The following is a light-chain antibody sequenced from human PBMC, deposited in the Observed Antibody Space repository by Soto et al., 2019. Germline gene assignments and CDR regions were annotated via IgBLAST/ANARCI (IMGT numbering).Light chain of an antibody. Sequence: DIQMTQSPPTLSASVGDRVIITCRASQSISSWLAWYQQKPGKAPDLLIYRASTLKTGIPSRFSGSGSGTEFTLTISSLQPDDFATYYCQQYDRASWTFGPGTKVEIK. CDR1: QSISSW. V-gene: IGKV1-5*03. J-gene: IGKJ1*01. CDR2: RAS. CDR3: QQYDRASWT.